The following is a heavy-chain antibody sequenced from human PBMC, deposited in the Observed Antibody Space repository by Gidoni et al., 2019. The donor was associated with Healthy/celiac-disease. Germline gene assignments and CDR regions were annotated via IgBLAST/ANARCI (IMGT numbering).Heavy chain of an antibody. CDR3: ARDLGNGAGAFDI. CDR2: IGTAGDT. J-gene: IGHJ3*02. CDR1: GFTFSSYD. V-gene: IGHV3-13*01. D-gene: IGHD6-19*01. Sequence: EVQLVESGGGLVQPGGSLRLSCAASGFTFSSYDMHWVRQATGKGLEWVSAIGTAGDTYYPGSVKGRFTISRENAKNSLYLQMNSLRAGDTAVYYCARDLGNGAGAFDIWGQGTMVTVSS.